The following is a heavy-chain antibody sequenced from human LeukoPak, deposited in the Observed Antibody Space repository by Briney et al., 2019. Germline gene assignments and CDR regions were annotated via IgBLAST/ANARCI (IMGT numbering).Heavy chain of an antibody. J-gene: IGHJ4*02. CDR1: GGSISGGSYY. V-gene: IGHV4-39*07. CDR3: ARGGTYYDYVWGSYRLYYFDY. D-gene: IGHD3-16*02. Sequence: SETLSLTCTVSGGSISGGSYYWGWVRQPPGRGLEWIGSIYYSGSTYYNPSLKSRVTISVDTSKNQFSLKLSSVTAADTAVYYCARGGTYYDYVWGSYRLYYFDYWGQGTLVTVSS. CDR2: IYYSGST.